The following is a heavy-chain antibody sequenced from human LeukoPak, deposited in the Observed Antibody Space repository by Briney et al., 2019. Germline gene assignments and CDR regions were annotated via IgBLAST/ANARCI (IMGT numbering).Heavy chain of an antibody. Sequence: SETLSLTCTVSGYSISSGYYWGWIRQPPGKGLEWIGSIYHSGSTNYNPSLKSRVTMSVDTPKNQFSLKLSSVTAADTAVYYCAKPGGGDGYNFFYWGQGTLVTVSS. D-gene: IGHD5-24*01. V-gene: IGHV4-38-2*02. J-gene: IGHJ4*02. CDR3: AKPGGGDGYNFFY. CDR1: GYSISSGYY. CDR2: IYHSGST.